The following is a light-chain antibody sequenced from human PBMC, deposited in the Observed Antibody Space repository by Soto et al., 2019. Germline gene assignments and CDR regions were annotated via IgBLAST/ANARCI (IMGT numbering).Light chain of an antibody. CDR2: LEGSGSY. CDR3: ETWDGYAWV. V-gene: IGLV4-60*03. CDR1: SGRSSYI. Sequence: QLVLTQSSSASASLGSSVKLTCTLSSGRSSYIIAWHQQQPGKAPRFLMNLEGSGSYNKGSGIPDRFSGSSSGADRYLTISSLQSDDEADYYCETWDGYAWVFGGGTKLTVL. J-gene: IGLJ3*02.